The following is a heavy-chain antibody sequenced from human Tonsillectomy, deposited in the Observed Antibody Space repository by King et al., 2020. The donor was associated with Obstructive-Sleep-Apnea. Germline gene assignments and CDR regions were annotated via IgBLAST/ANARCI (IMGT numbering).Heavy chain of an antibody. J-gene: IGHJ5*01. CDR2: INPNSGGT. V-gene: IGHV1-2*02. CDR1: GYTFTGYY. Sequence: VQLVESGAEVKKPGASVKVSCKASGYTFTGYYMHWVRQAPGQGLEWMGWINPNSGGTNYAQNFQGRVTMTRDTSISTAYMELSRLRSDDTAVYYCARAGRLGLRFGELSSPDSWGQGTLVTVSS. CDR3: ARAGRLGLRFGELSSPDS. D-gene: IGHD3-16*02.